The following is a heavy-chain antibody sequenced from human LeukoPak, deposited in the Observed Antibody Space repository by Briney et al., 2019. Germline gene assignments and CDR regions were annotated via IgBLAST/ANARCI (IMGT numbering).Heavy chain of an antibody. D-gene: IGHD3-10*01. J-gene: IGHJ4*02. V-gene: IGHV3-23*01. CDR3: AKDRLWFGEFPYYFDY. CDR1: GFTFSSYA. CDR2: ISGSGGST. Sequence: GGSLRLSCAASGFTFSSYAMSWVRQAPGKGLEWVSAISGSGGSTYYADSVKGRFTISRDNSKNTLYLQMNSLRAEDTAVYYCAKDRLWFGEFPYYFDYWGQGTLVTVSS.